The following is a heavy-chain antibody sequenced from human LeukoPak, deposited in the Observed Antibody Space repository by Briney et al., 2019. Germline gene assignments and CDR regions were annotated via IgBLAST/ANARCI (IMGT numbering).Heavy chain of an antibody. CDR2: ISDSGSST. D-gene: IGHD1-26*01. CDR3: AKRVGATWAYFDY. CDR1: GFSFSSYA. Sequence: PGGSLRLSCAASGFSFSSYAMSWVRQAPGKGLEWVSSISDSGSSTYYADSVKGRFTISRDNSKNTLYLQMNSLRAEDTAVYYCAKRVGATWAYFDYWGQGTLVTVSS. J-gene: IGHJ4*02. V-gene: IGHV3-23*01.